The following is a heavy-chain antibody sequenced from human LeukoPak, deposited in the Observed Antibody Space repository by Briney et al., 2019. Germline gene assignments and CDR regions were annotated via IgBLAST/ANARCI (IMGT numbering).Heavy chain of an antibody. CDR2: ISSSSSTT. CDR3: ATEIWRVDY. V-gene: IGHV3-48*01. CDR1: GFTFSSYS. J-gene: IGHJ4*02. D-gene: IGHD3-3*01. Sequence: GGSLRLSCAASGFTFSSYSMNWVRQAPGKGLEWVSCISSSSSTTYYADSVKGRFTISRDNSKNTLYLQMNSLRAEDTAVYYCATEIWRVDYWGQGTLVTVSS.